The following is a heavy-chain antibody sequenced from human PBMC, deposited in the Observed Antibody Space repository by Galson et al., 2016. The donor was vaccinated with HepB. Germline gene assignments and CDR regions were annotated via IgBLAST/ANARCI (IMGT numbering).Heavy chain of an antibody. J-gene: IGHJ4*02. Sequence: SLRLSCAASGFSFSNYGMHWVRQAPGKGLEWVAVVSSGGTTQYYADSVKGRFTISRDNSKSTLYLQMDSLIIDATAVYYRAREGGTSGTYRYSFDYWGQGTLVTVSS. CDR2: VSSGGTTQ. V-gene: IGHV3-30*03. CDR1: GFSFSNYG. CDR3: AREGGTSGTYRYSFDY. D-gene: IGHD1-26*01.